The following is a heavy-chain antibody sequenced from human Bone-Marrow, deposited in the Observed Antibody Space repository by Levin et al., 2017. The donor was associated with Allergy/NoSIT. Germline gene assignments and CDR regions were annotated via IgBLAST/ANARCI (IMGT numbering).Heavy chain of an antibody. Sequence: LSLTCAASGFTFNSYEMNWVRQASGKGLEWISYISTSGSTIYYADSVEGRFTISRDNAKHSLYLQMNSLRAEDTAVYYCARDGAMFGGDSFFDYWGQGTLVTVSS. V-gene: IGHV3-48*03. CDR3: ARDGAMFGGDSFFDY. D-gene: IGHD3-16*01. CDR1: GFTFNSYE. J-gene: IGHJ4*02. CDR2: ISTSGSTI.